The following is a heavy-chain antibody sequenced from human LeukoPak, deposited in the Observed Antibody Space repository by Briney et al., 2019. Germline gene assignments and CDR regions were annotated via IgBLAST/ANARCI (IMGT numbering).Heavy chain of an antibody. D-gene: IGHD6-25*01. J-gene: IGHJ4*02. CDR2: ISGYNGNT. CDR3: ARGLDAAAGLANFDY. V-gene: IGHV1-18*01. Sequence: ASVRVSCKASGYSFSYFGINWVRQAPGQGLEWMGWISGYNGNTNYAQKSEGRLTLTTDTATSTVYMELRNLRSDDTAVYYCARGLDAAAGLANFDYWGQGTLVTVSS. CDR1: GYSFSYFG.